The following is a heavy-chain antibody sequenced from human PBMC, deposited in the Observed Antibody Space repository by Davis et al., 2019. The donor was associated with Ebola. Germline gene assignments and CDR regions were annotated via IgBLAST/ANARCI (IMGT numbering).Heavy chain of an antibody. Sequence: GGSLRLSCAASGFTFSSNSMNWVRQAPGKGLEWVSFISSSSNYIYYADSVKGRFTISRDNSKNTLYLQMNSLRAEDTAVYYCARATAMDYWGQGTLVTVSS. V-gene: IGHV3-21*01. CDR1: GFTFSSNS. CDR2: ISSSSNYI. CDR3: ARATAMDY. D-gene: IGHD5-18*01. J-gene: IGHJ4*02.